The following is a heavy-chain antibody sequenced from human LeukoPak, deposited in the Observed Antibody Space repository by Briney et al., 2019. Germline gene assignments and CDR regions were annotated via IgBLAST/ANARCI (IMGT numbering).Heavy chain of an antibody. Sequence: SEALSLTCAVYGGSFSGYYWSWIRQPPGKGLEWIGEINHSGSTNYNPSLKSRVTISVDTSKNQFSLKLSSVTAADTAVYYCARGRGLGYCSGGSCFRYYYYYMDVWGKGTTVTVSS. CDR1: GGSFSGYY. D-gene: IGHD2-15*01. V-gene: IGHV4-34*01. J-gene: IGHJ6*03. CDR3: ARGRGLGYCSGGSCFRYYYYYMDV. CDR2: INHSGST.